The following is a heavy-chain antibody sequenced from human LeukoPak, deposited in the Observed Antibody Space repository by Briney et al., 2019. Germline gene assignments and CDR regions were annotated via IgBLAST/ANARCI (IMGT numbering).Heavy chain of an antibody. Sequence: PGGSLRLSCAASGFTFSSYGMHWVRRAPGKGLEWVAVISYDGSNKYYADSVKGRFTISRDNSKNTLYLQMNSLRAEDTAVYYCAKDLTYGSGDPWGQGTLVTVSS. CDR1: GFTFSSYG. CDR2: ISYDGSNK. D-gene: IGHD3-10*01. V-gene: IGHV3-30*18. CDR3: AKDLTYGSGDP. J-gene: IGHJ5*02.